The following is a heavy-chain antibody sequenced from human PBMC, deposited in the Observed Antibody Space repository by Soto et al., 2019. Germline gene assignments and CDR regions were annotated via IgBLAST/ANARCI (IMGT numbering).Heavy chain of an antibody. J-gene: IGHJ6*02. Sequence: ASVKVSCKASRYTFISYDINWVRQATGQGLEWMGWMNPNSGNTGYAERFQGRITMTRNTSINTAYMELSSLRSEDTAVYYCARAPGEVLEWAGYYYYGMDVWGQGTTVTVSS. V-gene: IGHV1-8*01. CDR2: MNPNSGNT. CDR1: RYTFISYD. D-gene: IGHD3-3*01. CDR3: ARAPGEVLEWAGYYYYGMDV.